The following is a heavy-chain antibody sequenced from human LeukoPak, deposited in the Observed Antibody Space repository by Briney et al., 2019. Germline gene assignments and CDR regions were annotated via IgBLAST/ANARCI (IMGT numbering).Heavy chain of an antibody. J-gene: IGHJ4*02. CDR1: GGSVSGYY. D-gene: IGHD6-6*01. CDR3: ARGGIAVRLRD. V-gene: IGHV4-34*01. Sequence: PSDTLSLTRAVYGGSVSGYYWSSARQHPGKWTEWLGGINNSGSTNYTPSVKSRVTISLDTSKNQFSLKLSSVTAADTAVYYCARGGIAVRLRDWGQGTLVTVSS. CDR2: INNSGST.